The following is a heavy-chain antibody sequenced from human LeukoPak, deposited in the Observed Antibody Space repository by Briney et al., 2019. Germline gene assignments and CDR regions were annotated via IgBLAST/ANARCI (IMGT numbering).Heavy chain of an antibody. V-gene: IGHV3-23*01. CDR1: GFTFSSYA. D-gene: IGHD1-7*01. Sequence: GGSLRLSCAASGFTFSSYAMSWVRQAPGKGLEWVSAISASGYSTYYADSVKGRFTISRDNSKKTLYLQMNSLRAEDTAIFYCAKDVYNWNFYFDYWGQGTLVTVSS. CDR3: AKDVYNWNFYFDY. J-gene: IGHJ4*02. CDR2: ISASGYST.